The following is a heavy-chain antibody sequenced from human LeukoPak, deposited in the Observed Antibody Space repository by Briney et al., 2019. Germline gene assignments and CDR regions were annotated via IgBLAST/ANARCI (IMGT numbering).Heavy chain of an antibody. Sequence: GGSLRLSCAASGFTFSSYSMNWVRQAPGKGLEWVSFISSSIYYADSVRGRFTISRDNAKNSLYLQMNSLRAEDTAVYYCARVRYCSSTSRYDAFDIWGQGTMVTVSS. V-gene: IGHV3-21*01. D-gene: IGHD2-2*01. CDR1: GFTFSSYS. CDR2: ISSSI. J-gene: IGHJ3*02. CDR3: ARVRYCSSTSRYDAFDI.